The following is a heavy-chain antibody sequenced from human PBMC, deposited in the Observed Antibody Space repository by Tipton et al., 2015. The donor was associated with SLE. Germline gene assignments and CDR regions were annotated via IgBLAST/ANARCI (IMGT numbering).Heavy chain of an antibody. D-gene: IGHD3/OR15-3a*01. CDR2: INHSGGT. CDR3: ARAPGLDSDSYYYFYMDV. J-gene: IGHJ6*03. V-gene: IGHV4-34*01. CDR1: GGSFSGYY. Sequence: TLSLTCAVYGGSFSGYYWSWIRQPPGKGLEWIGEINHSGGTNYNPSLKSRATISVDTSKNQFSLKLSSVTAADTAVYYCARAPGLDSDSYYYFYMDVWGKGTTLTFSS.